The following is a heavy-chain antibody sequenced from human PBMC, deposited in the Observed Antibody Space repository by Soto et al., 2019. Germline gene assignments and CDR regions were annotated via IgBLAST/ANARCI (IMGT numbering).Heavy chain of an antibody. CDR1: GYTFTSYG. D-gene: IGHD2-2*01. Sequence: QVQLVQSGAEGKKPGASVKVSCKASGYTFTSYGISWGRQAPGQGLEWMGWISAYNGNTNYAQKLQGRVTMTTDTSTSTAYMELRSLRSDDTAVYYCARDRRRIDCSSTSCMNWFDPWGQGTLVTVSS. CDR2: ISAYNGNT. V-gene: IGHV1-18*01. J-gene: IGHJ5*02. CDR3: ARDRRRIDCSSTSCMNWFDP.